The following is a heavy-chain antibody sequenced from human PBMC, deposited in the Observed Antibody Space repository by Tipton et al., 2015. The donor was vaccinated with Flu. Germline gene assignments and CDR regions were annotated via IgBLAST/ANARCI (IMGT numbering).Heavy chain of an antibody. CDR2: IHRSGNT. D-gene: IGHD3-10*01. J-gene: IGHJ4*02. CDR3: ARSTYYYGSGSADY. Sequence: LRLSCSVSGDSIGSRYFWGWIRQPPGKGLEWIGNIHRSGNTYHNPSLRSRVTISVDTAKNQFSQRLSSVTAADTAVYYCARSTYYYGSGSADYWGQGTLVTVSS. V-gene: IGHV4-38-2*01. CDR1: GDSIGSRYF.